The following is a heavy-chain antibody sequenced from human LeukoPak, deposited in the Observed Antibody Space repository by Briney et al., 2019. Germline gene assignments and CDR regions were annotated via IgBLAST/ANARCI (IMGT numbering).Heavy chain of an antibody. J-gene: IGHJ4*02. CDR2: IHYSGGT. CDR1: GXSISSYY. CDR3: ARGREYSSSCFDY. Sequence: PSETLSLTCTVSGXSISSYYWSWIRQPPGKGLEWIGFIHYSGGTNYNPSLKSRVTISVDTSKNQFSLNLSSVTAADTAVYYCARGREYSSSCFDYWGQGTLVTVSS. D-gene: IGHD6-6*01. V-gene: IGHV4-59*01.